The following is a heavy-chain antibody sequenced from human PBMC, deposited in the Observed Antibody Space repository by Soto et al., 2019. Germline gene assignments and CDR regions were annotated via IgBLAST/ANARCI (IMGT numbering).Heavy chain of an antibody. V-gene: IGHV4-38-2*02. CDR1: EFCISNGYY. J-gene: IGHJ4*02. D-gene: IGHD3-22*01. CDR3: ARGLYYYDSSGYSPDY. CDR2: IYHSGTT. Sequence: ISVKWTVSEFCISNGYYWGWIRQPPGKGLEWIATIYHSGTTYSNPSLKSRVTISVDTSKNQFSLKLSSVTAADTAVYYCARGLYYYDSSGYSPDYWGLGTLVTVSS.